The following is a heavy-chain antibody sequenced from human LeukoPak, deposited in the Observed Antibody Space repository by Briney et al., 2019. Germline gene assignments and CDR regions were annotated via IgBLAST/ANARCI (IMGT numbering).Heavy chain of an antibody. V-gene: IGHV3-30*18. J-gene: IGHJ4*02. D-gene: IGHD3-22*01. Sequence: GGSLRLSCAASGFTFSTYGMHWVRQAPGKGLEWVAVISDDGNTKYYADSVKGRFTISRDNSKNTLYLQMNSLRAEDTAVYYCAKDYDSSGYWGQGTLVTVSS. CDR2: ISDDGNTK. CDR1: GFTFSTYG. CDR3: AKDYDSSGY.